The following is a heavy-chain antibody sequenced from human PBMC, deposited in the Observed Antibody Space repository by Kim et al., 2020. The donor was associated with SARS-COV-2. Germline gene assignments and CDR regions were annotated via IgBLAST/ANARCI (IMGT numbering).Heavy chain of an antibody. J-gene: IGHJ4*02. CDR3: ARSGGSYPNLYFDY. V-gene: IGHV1-69*02. D-gene: IGHD1-26*01. Sequence: AQKFQGRVTITADKATSTAYMELSRLRSEDTAVYYCARSGGSYPNLYFDYWGQGTLVTVSS.